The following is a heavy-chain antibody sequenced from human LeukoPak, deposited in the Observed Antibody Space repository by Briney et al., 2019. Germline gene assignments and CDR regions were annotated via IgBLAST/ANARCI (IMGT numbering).Heavy chain of an antibody. J-gene: IGHJ4*02. V-gene: IGHV3-7*01. Sequence: GGSLRLSCAASGFTFSSYAMSWVRQAPGKGLEWVASIKQDGSEKYYVDSVKGRFTISRDNAKISLYLQMNSLRAEDTAVYYCARVAVAAGTGDYWGQGTLVTVSS. CDR3: ARVAVAAGTGDY. D-gene: IGHD6-13*01. CDR1: GFTFSSYA. CDR2: IKQDGSEK.